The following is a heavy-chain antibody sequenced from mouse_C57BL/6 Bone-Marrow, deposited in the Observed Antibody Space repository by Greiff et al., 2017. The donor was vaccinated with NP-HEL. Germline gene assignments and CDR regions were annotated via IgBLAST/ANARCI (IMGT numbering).Heavy chain of an antibody. V-gene: IGHV1-81*01. J-gene: IGHJ4*01. Sequence: QVQLQQSGAELARPGASVKLSCKASGYTFTSYGISWVKQRTGQGLEWIGEIYPRSGNTYYNEKFKGKATLTADKSSSTAYMELRSLTSEDSAVYFCVAPYGNYAMDYWGQGTSVTVSS. CDR1: GYTFTSYG. D-gene: IGHD2-1*01. CDR2: IYPRSGNT. CDR3: VAPYGNYAMDY.